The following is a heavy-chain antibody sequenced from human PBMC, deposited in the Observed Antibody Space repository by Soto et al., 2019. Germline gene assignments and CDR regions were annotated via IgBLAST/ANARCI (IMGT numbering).Heavy chain of an antibody. CDR2: TYYRYKWYN. CDR3: VRLIGNSPLDF. V-gene: IGHV6-1*01. J-gene: IGHJ4*01. CDR1: WGILSSSRVI. D-gene: IGHD1-26*01. Sequence: PARTLAFSWGILSSSRVIWNWIRQAPSEGLEGLGRTYYRYKWYNDYAESVKSRITINPDTAKDQFSLHLNSVTSEDTAGYYCVRLIGNSPLDFWGQGTMVTVSS.